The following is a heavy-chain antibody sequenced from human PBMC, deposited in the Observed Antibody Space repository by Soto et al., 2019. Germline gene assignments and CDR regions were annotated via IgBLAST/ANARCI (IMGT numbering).Heavy chain of an antibody. CDR1: GGSISSTDYY. V-gene: IGHV4-30-4*01. Sequence: SETLSLTCTVSGGSISSTDYYWSWIRQPPGKGLEWIGYIYYSGSTYYNPSLKSRVTISVDTSKIQFSLKLSSVTAADTAVYYCARVGKAAATRPYYYHAMDVWGQGTTVTV. J-gene: IGHJ6*02. D-gene: IGHD2-15*01. CDR2: IYYSGST. CDR3: ARVGKAAATRPYYYHAMDV.